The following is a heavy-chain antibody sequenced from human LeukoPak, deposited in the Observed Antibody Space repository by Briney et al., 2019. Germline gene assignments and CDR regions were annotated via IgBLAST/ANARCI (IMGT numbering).Heavy chain of an antibody. CDR1: GGSISSYY. CDR2: IYYGGNT. J-gene: IGHJ4*02. V-gene: IGHV4-59*01. D-gene: IGHD1-1*01. Sequence: SETLSLTCTVSGGSISSYYWSWIRQPPGKGLEWIGYIYYGGNTNYNPSLQSRVTISVDTSKSQFSLKLSSVTAADTAVYYCARLTRRSGNYFDYWDQGTLVTVSS. CDR3: ARLTRRSGNYFDY.